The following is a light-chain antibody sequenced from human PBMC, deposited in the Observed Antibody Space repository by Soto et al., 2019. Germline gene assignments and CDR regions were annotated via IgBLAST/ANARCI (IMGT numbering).Light chain of an antibody. V-gene: IGKV1-39*01. J-gene: IGKJ4*01. CDR3: RQSYSTLT. Sequence: DIQMTQSPSSLSASVGDRVTITCRASQSISSYLNWYQQKPGKASKLLIYAASSLQSGVPSRFSGSGSGTDFTRTISSLQPEDFATYYCRQSYSTLTFGGGTKVDIK. CDR1: QSISSY. CDR2: AAS.